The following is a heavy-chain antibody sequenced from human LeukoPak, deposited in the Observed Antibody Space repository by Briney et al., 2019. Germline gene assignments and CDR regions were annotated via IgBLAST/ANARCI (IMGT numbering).Heavy chain of an antibody. CDR1: GFTFSIYS. CDR2: ISSSSSYI. Sequence: GGSLRLSCAASGFTFSIYSMNWVRQAPGKGLEWVSSISSSSSYIYYADSVKGRFTISRDNAKNSLYLQMNSLRAEDTAVYYCAREESGSSGWYDYWGQGTLVTVSS. J-gene: IGHJ4*02. D-gene: IGHD6-19*01. V-gene: IGHV3-21*01. CDR3: AREESGSSGWYDY.